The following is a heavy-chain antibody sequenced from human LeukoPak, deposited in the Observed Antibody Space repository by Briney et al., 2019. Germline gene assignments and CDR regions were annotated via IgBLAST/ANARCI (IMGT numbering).Heavy chain of an antibody. V-gene: IGHV4-38-2*02. CDR1: GYSISSGYY. CDR3: ARGASYYDFWSGYYTSDYYYMDV. D-gene: IGHD3-3*01. CDR2: IYHSGST. Sequence: PSETLSLTCTVSGYSISSGYYWGWIRQPPGKGLEWIGSIYHSGSTYYNSSLKSRDTISVDTSKNQFSLKLSSVTAADTAVYYCARGASYYDFWSGYYTSDYYYMDVWGKGTTVTVSS. J-gene: IGHJ6*03.